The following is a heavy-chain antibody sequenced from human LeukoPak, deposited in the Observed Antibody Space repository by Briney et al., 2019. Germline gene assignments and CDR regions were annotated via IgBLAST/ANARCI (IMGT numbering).Heavy chain of an antibody. CDR3: VRDDVIAAAAYDAFDM. CDR1: GYTFTGYY. V-gene: IGHV1-2*02. Sequence: HWASVKVSCKASGYTFTGYYMHWVRQAPGQGLEWMGWINPNSGGTNYAQKFQGRVTMTRDTSISTGYMDLSRLRSDDTAVYYCVRDDVIAAAAYDAFDMWGQGTMVTVSS. J-gene: IGHJ3*02. CDR2: INPNSGGT. D-gene: IGHD6-13*01.